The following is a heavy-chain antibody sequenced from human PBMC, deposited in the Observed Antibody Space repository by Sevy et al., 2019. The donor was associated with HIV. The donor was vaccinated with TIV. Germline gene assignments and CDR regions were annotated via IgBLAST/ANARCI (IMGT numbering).Heavy chain of an antibody. J-gene: IGHJ4*02. CDR2: IYYSGST. V-gene: IGHV4-59*13. Sequence: SETLSLTYTVSGGSISSYYWSWIRQPPGKGLEWIGYIYYSGSTNYNPSLKSRVTISVDTSKNQFSLKLSSVTAADTAVYYCARGPSQYCSGGSCYSSFFDYWGQGTLVTVSS. D-gene: IGHD2-15*01. CDR1: GGSISSYY. CDR3: ARGPSQYCSGGSCYSSFFDY.